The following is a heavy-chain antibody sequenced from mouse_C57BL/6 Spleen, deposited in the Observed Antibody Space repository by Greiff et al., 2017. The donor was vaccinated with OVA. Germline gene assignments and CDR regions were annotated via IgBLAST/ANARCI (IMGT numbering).Heavy chain of an antibody. Sequence: QVQLKESGAELARPGASVKMSCKASGYTFTSYTMHWVKQRPGQGLEWIGYINPSSGYTKYNQKFKDKATLTADKSSSTAYMQLSSLTSEDSAVYYGARPTVVVENYLDYWGQGTTLTVSS. CDR3: ARPTVVVENYLDY. CDR2: INPSSGYT. D-gene: IGHD1-1*01. J-gene: IGHJ2*01. CDR1: GYTFTSYT. V-gene: IGHV1-4*01.